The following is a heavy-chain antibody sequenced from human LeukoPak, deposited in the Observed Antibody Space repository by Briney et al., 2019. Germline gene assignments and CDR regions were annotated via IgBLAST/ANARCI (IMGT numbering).Heavy chain of an antibody. D-gene: IGHD3-22*01. V-gene: IGHV4-34*01. J-gene: IGHJ4*02. CDR2: INHSGST. CDR1: GGSFSGYY. CDR3: ARGVRSCYDSSGYLTYFDY. Sequence: SETLSLTCAVYGGSFSGYYWSWIRQPPGKGLEWIGEINHSGSTNYNPPLKSRVTISVDTSKNQFSLKLSSVTAADTAVYYCARGVRSCYDSSGYLTYFDYWGQGTLVTVSS.